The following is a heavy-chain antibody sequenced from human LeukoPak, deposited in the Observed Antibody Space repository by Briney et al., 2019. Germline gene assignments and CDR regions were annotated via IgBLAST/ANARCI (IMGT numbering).Heavy chain of an antibody. CDR3: AKGVFGRIDAFDI. Sequence: GGSLRLSCAASGFTFSSYGMHWVRQAPGKGLEWVSAISGSGGSTYYADSVKGRFTISRDNSKNTLYLQMNSLRAEDTAVYYCAKGVFGRIDAFDIWGQGTMVTVSS. CDR2: ISGSGGST. V-gene: IGHV3-23*01. D-gene: IGHD3-3*01. J-gene: IGHJ3*02. CDR1: GFTFSSYG.